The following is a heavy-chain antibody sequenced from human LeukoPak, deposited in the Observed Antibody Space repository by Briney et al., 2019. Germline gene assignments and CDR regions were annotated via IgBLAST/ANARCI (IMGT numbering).Heavy chain of an antibody. CDR2: ISYDGSNK. V-gene: IGHV3-30-3*01. D-gene: IGHD1-26*01. CDR1: GFTFSSYA. CDR3: ARDEGGSLLAY. Sequence: GGSLRLSCAASGFTFSSYAMHWVRQAPGKGLEWVAVISYDGSNKNYADSVKGRFTISRDNSKNTLYLQMNSLRAEDTAVYYCARDEGGSLLAYWGQGTLVTVSS. J-gene: IGHJ4*02.